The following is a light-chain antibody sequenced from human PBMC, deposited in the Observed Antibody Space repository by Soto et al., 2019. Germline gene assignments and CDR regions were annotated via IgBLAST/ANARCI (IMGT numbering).Light chain of an antibody. CDR1: QSVSSH. V-gene: IGKV3-11*01. J-gene: IGKJ2*01. CDR2: IAS. CDR3: HQSNNWPST. Sequence: DIVLTQSPTTLFLSVGDRATLSCRASQSVSSHLAWYQQKPGQAHTLLIYIASTWPTGIPGRLSGSGSGANFTLTISSLEPEDAAIYYCHQSNNWPSTFGKGNKLEIK.